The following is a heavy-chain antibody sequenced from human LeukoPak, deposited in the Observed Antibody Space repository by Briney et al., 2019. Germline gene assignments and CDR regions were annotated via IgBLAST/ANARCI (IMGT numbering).Heavy chain of an antibody. D-gene: IGHD1-26*01. J-gene: IGHJ4*02. CDR2: IRYDGSKK. CDR1: GFTFSTYD. V-gene: IGHV3-30*02. CDR3: AKGGARLHSYYFDY. Sequence: GGSLRLSCAASGFTFSTYDIHWVRQAPGKGLEWVALIRYDGSKKYYVDSVKGRFTISRDNSKNTLYLQMNSLRAEDTAVFYCAKGGARLHSYYFDYWGQGTLVTVSS.